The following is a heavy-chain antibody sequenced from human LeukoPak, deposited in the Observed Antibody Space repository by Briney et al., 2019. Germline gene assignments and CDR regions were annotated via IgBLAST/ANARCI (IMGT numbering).Heavy chain of an antibody. J-gene: IGHJ4*02. V-gene: IGHV3-23*01. CDR2: ISGSGGST. CDR1: GFTFSSYA. CDR3: ARDLGYCSSTSCYARGFSDY. D-gene: IGHD2-2*01. Sequence: GGSLRLSCAASGFTFSSYAMSWVRQAPGKGLEWVSAISGSGGSTYYADSVKGRFTISRDNSKNTLYLQMNSLRAEDTAVYYCARDLGYCSSTSCYARGFSDYWGQGTLVTVSS.